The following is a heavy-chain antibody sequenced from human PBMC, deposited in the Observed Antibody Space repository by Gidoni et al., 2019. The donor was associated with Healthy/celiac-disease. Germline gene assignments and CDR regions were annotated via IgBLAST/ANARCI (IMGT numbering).Heavy chain of an antibody. Sequence: QVTLRESGPALVKHTQTLTLTCTFSGFSLSTRGRCVSWIRQPPGKALEWLALIDWDDDKYYSTSLKTRLTISKDTSKNQVVLTMTNMDPVDTATYYCALYSSSWYLMNVYWGQGTLVTVSS. J-gene: IGHJ4*02. V-gene: IGHV2-70*01. CDR3: ALYSSSWYLMNVY. D-gene: IGHD6-13*01. CDR2: IDWDDDK. CDR1: GFSLSTRGRC.